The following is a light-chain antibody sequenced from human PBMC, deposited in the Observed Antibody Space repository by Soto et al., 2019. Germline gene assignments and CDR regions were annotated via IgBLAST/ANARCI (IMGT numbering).Light chain of an antibody. CDR2: DPS. J-gene: IGKJ4*01. CDR1: QGISTL. Sequence: AIHLTQSPSSLSASVGDRVTISCRASQGISTLFAWYQQNPGKAPKLLIYDPSTLESGVPSRFSGSGSGADFTLTISSLQPEDFAAYYCQQFYYCPLTFGWGTKVEMK. V-gene: IGKV1D-13*01. CDR3: QQFYYCPLT.